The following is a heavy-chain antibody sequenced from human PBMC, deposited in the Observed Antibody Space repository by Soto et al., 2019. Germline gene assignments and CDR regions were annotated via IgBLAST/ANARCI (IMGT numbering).Heavy chain of an antibody. V-gene: IGHV3-30*18. CDR3: AKAIENYSTGYYKPFYYFGVDV. Sequence: GGSLRLSCAASGFTFGSYGMHWVRQAPGKGLEWVAGISYDGSKKYYGESVKGRFTISSDNSKNTLYLQMNSLRVEDTAVYYCAKAIENYSTGYYKPFYYFGVDVWGQGTTVTVS. CDR1: GFTFGSYG. CDR2: ISYDGSKK. J-gene: IGHJ6*02. D-gene: IGHD3-22*01.